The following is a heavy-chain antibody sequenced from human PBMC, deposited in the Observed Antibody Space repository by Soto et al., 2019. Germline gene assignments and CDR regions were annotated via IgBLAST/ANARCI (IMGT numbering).Heavy chain of an antibody. Sequence: QLQLQESGPGLVKPSETLSLTCTVSGGSISSSSYYWGWIRQPPGKGLEWIGGIYYSGSTYYNPSLKSRVTISVDTSKNQFSLKLSSVTAADTAVYYCARGHDIFQHFDIWGQGTMVTVSS. CDR1: GGSISSSSYY. J-gene: IGHJ3*02. D-gene: IGHD3-9*01. CDR3: ARGHDIFQHFDI. V-gene: IGHV4-39*01. CDR2: IYYSGST.